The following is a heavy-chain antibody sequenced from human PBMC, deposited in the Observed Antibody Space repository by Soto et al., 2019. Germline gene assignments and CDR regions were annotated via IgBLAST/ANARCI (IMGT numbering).Heavy chain of an antibody. D-gene: IGHD4-17*01. J-gene: IGHJ4*02. CDR1: GGSFSGYY. Sequence: SETLSLTCAVYGGSFSGYYWSWIRQPPGKGLEWIGEINHSGSANYNPSLKSRVTISVDTSKNQFSLKLSSVTAADTAVYYCARIILGDYDTDDYWGQGTLVTVS. V-gene: IGHV4-34*01. CDR3: ARIILGDYDTDDY. CDR2: INHSGSA.